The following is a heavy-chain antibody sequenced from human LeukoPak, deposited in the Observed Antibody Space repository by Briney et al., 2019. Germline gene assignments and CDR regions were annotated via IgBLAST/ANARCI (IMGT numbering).Heavy chain of an antibody. Sequence: GASVKVSCKASGYTFTSYYMHWVRQAPGQGLEWMGIINPSGGSTSYAQKFQGRVTMTRDMSTSTVYMELSSLRSEDTAVYYCARGGWAYCSSTSCYPTIDYWGQGTLVTVSS. CDR2: INPSGGST. J-gene: IGHJ4*02. V-gene: IGHV1-46*01. CDR1: GYTFTSYY. D-gene: IGHD2-2*01. CDR3: ARGGWAYCSSTSCYPTIDY.